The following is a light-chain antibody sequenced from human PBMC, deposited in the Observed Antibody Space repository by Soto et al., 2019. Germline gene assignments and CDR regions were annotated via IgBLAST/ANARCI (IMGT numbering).Light chain of an antibody. V-gene: IGLV1-40*01. CDR2: GNS. Sequence: QPVLTQPPSVSGAPGQRVTISCTGSSSNIGTGYDVHWYQQLPGTAPKLLIYGNSNRPSGVPDRFSGSKSGTSASLAITGLQAEDDADYYCQSYDSNLSVVFGGGTKLTVL. CDR1: SSNIGTGYD. J-gene: IGLJ2*01. CDR3: QSYDSNLSVV.